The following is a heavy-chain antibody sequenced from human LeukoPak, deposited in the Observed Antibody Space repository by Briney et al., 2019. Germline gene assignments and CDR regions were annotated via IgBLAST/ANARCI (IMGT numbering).Heavy chain of an antibody. CDR2: INHSGST. J-gene: IGHJ4*02. CDR1: GGSFSGYC. V-gene: IGHV4-34*01. Sequence: SETLSLTCAVYGGSFSGYCWSWIRQPPGKGLEWIGEINHSGSTNYNPSLKSRVTISVDTSKNQFSLKLSSVTAADTAVYYCARDLADYVEPLDYWGQGTLVTVSS. CDR3: ARDLADYVEPLDY. D-gene: IGHD4-17*01.